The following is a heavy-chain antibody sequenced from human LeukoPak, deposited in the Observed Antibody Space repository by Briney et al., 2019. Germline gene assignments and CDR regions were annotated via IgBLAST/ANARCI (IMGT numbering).Heavy chain of an antibody. J-gene: IGHJ4*02. CDR2: ISSSGSTI. V-gene: IGHV3-48*03. Sequence: GGSQRLSCAASGFTFSSYEMNWVRQAPGKGLEWVSYISSSGSTIYYADSVKGRFTISRDNAKNSLYLQMNSLRAEDTAVYYCARGSYYYDSSGLDYWGQGTLVTVSS. CDR3: ARGSYYYDSSGLDY. D-gene: IGHD3-22*01. CDR1: GFTFSSYE.